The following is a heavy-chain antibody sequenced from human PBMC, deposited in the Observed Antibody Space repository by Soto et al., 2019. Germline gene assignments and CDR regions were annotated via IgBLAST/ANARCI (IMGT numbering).Heavy chain of an antibody. V-gene: IGHV4-39*01. CDR3: AGRRAGDYYFDY. Sequence: AETLSLTCTVSGDSVSSSSYFFFCIRQPPGKGLEWIGTIYYTGTTSYSPSLKRRVTISVDTSKTQFSLKLSSVTATDTAVYYCAGRRAGDYYFDYWGQGTLVTVSS. J-gene: IGHJ4*02. D-gene: IGHD1-26*01. CDR1: GDSVSSSSYF. CDR2: IYYTGTT.